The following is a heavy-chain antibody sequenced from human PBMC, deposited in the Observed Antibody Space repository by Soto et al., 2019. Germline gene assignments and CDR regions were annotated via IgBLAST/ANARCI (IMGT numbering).Heavy chain of an antibody. V-gene: IGHV3-30*18. J-gene: IGHJ4*02. CDR1: GFTFSSYG. CDR3: AKDQYSSSWYYFDY. CDR2: LSYDGSNK. Sequence: QVQLVESGGGVVQPGRSLRLSCAASGFTFSSYGMHWVRQAPGKGLEWVAVLSYDGSNKYYADSVKGRFTISRDNSKNTLYLQMNSLRAEDTAVYYCAKDQYSSSWYYFDYWGQGTLVTVSS. D-gene: IGHD6-13*01.